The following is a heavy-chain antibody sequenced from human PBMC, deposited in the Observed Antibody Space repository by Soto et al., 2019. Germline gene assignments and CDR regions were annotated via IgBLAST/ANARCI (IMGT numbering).Heavy chain of an antibody. CDR2: IRSEAYGGTP. J-gene: IGHJ4*02. CDR1: GFTFRDYA. Sequence: PGGSLRLSCSGSGFTFRDYALTWFRQTPGKGLECVGFIRSEAYGGTPDYAASVQGRFTISRDDFRGVAYLQMDSLRSEDTGTYYCSTLPRNSRRFPFTCWGQGTQVTVSS. CDR3: STLPRNSRRFPFTC. D-gene: IGHD2-15*01. V-gene: IGHV3-49*03.